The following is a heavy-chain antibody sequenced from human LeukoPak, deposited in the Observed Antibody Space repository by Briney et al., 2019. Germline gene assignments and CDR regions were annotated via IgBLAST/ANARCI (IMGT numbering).Heavy chain of an antibody. CDR3: AKDRPNYYGSEGHYYRRDGDS. J-gene: IGHJ5*01. CDR2: ITSRGDFT. V-gene: IGHV3-23*01. Sequence: GGSLRLSCAASGFMFNIYAMSWVRQAPGKGLEWVSSITSRGDFTFYADSVKGRFTISRDNFNNTLYLQMSSLRAEDTAIYYCAKDRPNYYGSEGHYYRRDGDSWGQGTLVTVSS. CDR1: GFMFNIYA. D-gene: IGHD3-10*01.